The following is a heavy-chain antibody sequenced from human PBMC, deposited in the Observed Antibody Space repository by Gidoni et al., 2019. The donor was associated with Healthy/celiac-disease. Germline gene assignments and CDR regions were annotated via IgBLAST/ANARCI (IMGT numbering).Heavy chain of an antibody. CDR1: GGTFSSYA. D-gene: IGHD2-21*01. CDR2: IIPSFGTA. V-gene: IGHV1-69*01. J-gene: IGHJ3*02. Sequence: QVQLVQSGAEVKKPGSSVKVSCKASGGTFSSYAISWVRQAPGQGLEWMGGIIPSFGTANYAQKFQGRVTITADESTSTAYMELSSLRSEDTAVYYCARDLQEFAALWDAFDIWGQGTMVTVSS. CDR3: ARDLQEFAALWDAFDI.